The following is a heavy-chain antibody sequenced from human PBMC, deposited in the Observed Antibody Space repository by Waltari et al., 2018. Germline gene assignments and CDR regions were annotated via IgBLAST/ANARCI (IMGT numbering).Heavy chain of an antibody. Sequence: QVQLQESGPGMVKPSETLSLTCTVSGYSITRGYYWGWIRQPPGRGLEWIAAIHHRGNSYYNPSLTNRVTISVDTSKTQFSLRVTSVTAADTAVYYCASHSGHYPNYSFDYWGQGTLVTVSS. CDR1: GYSITRGYY. V-gene: IGHV4-38-2*02. CDR3: ASHSGHYPNYSFDY. J-gene: IGHJ4*02. D-gene: IGHD1-26*01. CDR2: IHHRGNS.